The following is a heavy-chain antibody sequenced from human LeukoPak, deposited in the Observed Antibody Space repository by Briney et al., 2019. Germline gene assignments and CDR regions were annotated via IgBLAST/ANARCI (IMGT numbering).Heavy chain of an antibody. CDR3: ARGGNVVVTEGYFDY. V-gene: IGHV4-59*01. Sequence: SETLSLTCTVSGGSISSYYWSWIRQPPGPGLEWIGYIYYSGSTNYNPSLKSRVTISVDTSKNQFSLKLSSVTAADTAVYYCARGGNVVVTEGYFDYWGQGTLVTVSS. CDR1: GGSISSYY. CDR2: IYYSGST. J-gene: IGHJ4*02. D-gene: IGHD2-21*02.